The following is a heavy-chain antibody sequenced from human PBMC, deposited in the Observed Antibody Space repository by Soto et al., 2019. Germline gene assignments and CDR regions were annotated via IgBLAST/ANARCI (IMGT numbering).Heavy chain of an antibody. V-gene: IGHV3-7*01. CDR1: GFTFSSYW. CDR2: IKQDGSEK. D-gene: IGHD2-15*01. CDR3: AGGYCSGGSCYWLDY. J-gene: IGHJ4*02. Sequence: GGSLRLSCAASGFTFSSYWMSWVRQAPGKGLEWVANIKQDGSEKYYVDSVKGRFTISRDNAKNSLYLQMNSLRAEDTAVYYCAGGYCSGGSCYWLDYWGQGTLVTVSS.